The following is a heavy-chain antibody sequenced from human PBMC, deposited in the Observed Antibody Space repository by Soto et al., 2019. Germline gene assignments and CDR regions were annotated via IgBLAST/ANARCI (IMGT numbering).Heavy chain of an antibody. CDR1: GGSISSYY. V-gene: IGHV4-59*08. J-gene: IGHJ4*02. CDR3: ARRYGGNLDY. D-gene: IGHD1-26*01. Sequence: QVQLQESGPGLVKPSETLSLTCTVSGGSISSYYWSWIRQPPGKGLEWIGYIYYSGSTNYNPSLKSRVTISVDTSKNQFSLKLSSVPAAATAVYYCARRYGGNLDYWGQGTLVTVAS. CDR2: IYYSGST.